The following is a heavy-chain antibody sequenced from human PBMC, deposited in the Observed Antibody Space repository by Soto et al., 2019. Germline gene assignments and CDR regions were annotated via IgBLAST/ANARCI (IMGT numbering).Heavy chain of an antibody. V-gene: IGHV1-18*01. CDR3: ARDNPYIVVVPAAMSPNYYYYYMDV. J-gene: IGHJ6*03. Sequence: QVQLVQSGAEVKKPGASVKVSCKASGYTFTSYGISWVRQAPGQGLEWMGWISAYNGNTNYAQKLQGRVTMTTDTSTSTAYMELTSLRSDATAVYYCARDNPYIVVVPAAMSPNYYYYYMDVWGKGTTVTVSS. D-gene: IGHD2-2*01. CDR2: ISAYNGNT. CDR1: GYTFTSYG.